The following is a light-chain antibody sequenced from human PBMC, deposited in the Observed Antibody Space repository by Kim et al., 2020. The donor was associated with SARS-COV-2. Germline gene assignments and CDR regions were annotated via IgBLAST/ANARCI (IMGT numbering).Light chain of an antibody. CDR3: QQSYSTPYT. CDR1: QSISSY. CDR2: AAS. V-gene: IGKV1-39*01. J-gene: IGKJ2*01. Sequence: DIQMTQSPSSLSASVRYRVTITCRASQSISSYLNWYQQKPGKAPKLLIYAASSLQSGVPSRFSGSGSGTDFTLTISSLQPEDFATYYCQQSYSTPYTFGQGTKLEI.